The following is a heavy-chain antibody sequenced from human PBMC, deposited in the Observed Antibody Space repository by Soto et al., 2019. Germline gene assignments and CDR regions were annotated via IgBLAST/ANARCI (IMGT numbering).Heavy chain of an antibody. CDR2: INPNSGGT. Sequence: ASVKVSCKASGYTFTGYYMHWVRQAPGQGLEWMGWINPNSGGTNYAQKFQGWVTMTRDTSISTAYMELSRLRSDVTAVYYCARDQVGQLWCYFDYWGQGTLVTVSS. CDR3: ARDQVGQLWCYFDY. J-gene: IGHJ4*02. CDR1: GYTFTGYY. D-gene: IGHD5-18*01. V-gene: IGHV1-2*04.